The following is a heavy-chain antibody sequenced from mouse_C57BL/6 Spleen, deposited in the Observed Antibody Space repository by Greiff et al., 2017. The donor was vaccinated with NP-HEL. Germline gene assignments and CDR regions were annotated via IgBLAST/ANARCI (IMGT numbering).Heavy chain of an antibody. CDR2: IYWDDDK. Sequence: QVTLKVSGPGLLQSSPSLSLTCSFSGFSLSTSGMGVSWLRHPSGKGLEWMAHIYWDDDKRYNPYLKSRLTISKDTSRNQVFLKITSVDTAATATYYCARRRDWYFDVWGTGTTVTVSS. V-gene: IGHV8-12*01. J-gene: IGHJ1*03. CDR3: ARRRDWYFDV. CDR1: GFSLSTSGMG.